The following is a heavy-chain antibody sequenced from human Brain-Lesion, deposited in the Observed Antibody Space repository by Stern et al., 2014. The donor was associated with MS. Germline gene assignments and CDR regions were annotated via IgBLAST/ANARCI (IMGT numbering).Heavy chain of an antibody. Sequence: QVQLVQSGAEVKKPGGSVKVSCKTSGYIFTGYYINWVRQAPGQGLEWIAWINTNTGGNKYAQKVQGRVTISRDTSISTAYVELSSLTSDDTAVYYCARDQRGITIFGVVTDYYYLGMDVWGQGTTVTVSS. CDR3: ARDQRGITIFGVVTDYYYLGMDV. D-gene: IGHD3-3*01. V-gene: IGHV1-2*02. CDR2: INTNTGGN. CDR1: GYIFTGYY. J-gene: IGHJ6*02.